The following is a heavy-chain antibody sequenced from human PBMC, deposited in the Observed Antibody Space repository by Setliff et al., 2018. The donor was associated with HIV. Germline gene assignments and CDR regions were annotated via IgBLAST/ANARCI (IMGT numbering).Heavy chain of an antibody. CDR1: GGSISSSTYY. CDR3: ARRDGYSYGFYFDY. J-gene: IGHJ4*02. D-gene: IGHD5-18*01. V-gene: IGHV4-39*01. CDR2: IYYSGST. Sequence: SETLSLTCTVSGGSISSSTYYWGWIRQPPGKGLEWIGTIYYSGSTYYNPSLKSRLTISVDTSKNQFSLKLSSVTAADTAVSYCARRDGYSYGFYFDYWGQGTLVTVSS.